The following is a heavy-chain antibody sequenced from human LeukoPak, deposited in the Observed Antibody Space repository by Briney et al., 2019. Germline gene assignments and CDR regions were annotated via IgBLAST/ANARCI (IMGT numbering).Heavy chain of an antibody. CDR1: GFTFSMYG. D-gene: IGHD6-19*01. Sequence: GGSLRLSCATSGFTFSMYGMHWVRHAPGKGLEWVAFISFDEREKHYGDSVKGRFTISRDISKNTLYLRMNSLRAEDTAIYYCAKDPGSGGDRDYRGQGTLVTVSS. CDR2: ISFDEREK. CDR3: AKDPGSGGDRDY. J-gene: IGHJ4*02. V-gene: IGHV3-30*02.